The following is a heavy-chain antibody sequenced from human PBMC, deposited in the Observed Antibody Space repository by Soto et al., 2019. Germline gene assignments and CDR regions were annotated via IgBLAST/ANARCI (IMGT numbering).Heavy chain of an antibody. V-gene: IGHV4-34*01. Sequence: QVQLQQWGAGLLKPSETLSLTCAVYGGSFSGYYWSWIRQPPGKGLEWIGEINHSGSTNYNPSLMTRVTTSVDTAKTQFSLKLSAVTAADTAVYYCARVKVVVVVAAIAWFDPWGQGTLVTVSS. CDR2: INHSGST. J-gene: IGHJ5*02. CDR3: ARVKVVVVVAAIAWFDP. D-gene: IGHD2-15*01. CDR1: GGSFSGYY.